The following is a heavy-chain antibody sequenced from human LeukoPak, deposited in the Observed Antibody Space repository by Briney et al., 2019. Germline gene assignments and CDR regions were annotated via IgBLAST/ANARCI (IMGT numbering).Heavy chain of an antibody. CDR2: IYYSGST. D-gene: IGHD6-19*01. CDR1: GGSISSYY. V-gene: IGHV4-59*08. CDR3: ARGTNSGWTGYYFDY. J-gene: IGHJ4*02. Sequence: SETLSLTCTVSGGSISSYYWSWIRQPPGKGLEWIGYIYYSGSTNYNPSLQSRVTISVDTSKNQFSLKLSSVTAADTAVYYCARGTNSGWTGYYFDYWGQGTLVTVSS.